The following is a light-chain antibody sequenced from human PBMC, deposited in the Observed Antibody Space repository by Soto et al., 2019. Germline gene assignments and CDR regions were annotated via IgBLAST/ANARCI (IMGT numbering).Light chain of an antibody. CDR3: HQRTNWPPAFT. J-gene: IGKJ3*01. CDR2: DAS. V-gene: IGKV3-11*01. Sequence: EIVLTQSPATLSLSPQERATLSCRASQSVSSYLAWYQQKPGQAPRLLIYDASKRATGTPSRFSGSGSGTDFTLTISSLEPEDFAVYYCHQRTNWPPAFTFGPGTKVDIK. CDR1: QSVSSY.